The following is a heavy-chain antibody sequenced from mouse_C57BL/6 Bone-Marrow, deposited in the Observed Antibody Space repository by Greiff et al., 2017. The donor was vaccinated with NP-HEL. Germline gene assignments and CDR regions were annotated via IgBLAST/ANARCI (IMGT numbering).Heavy chain of an antibody. CDR1: EYEFPSHD. V-gene: IGHV5-2*01. D-gene: IGHD1-1*02. CDR2: INSDGGST. Sequence: EVQLKESGGGLVQPGESLKLSCESNEYEFPSHDMSWVRKTPEKRLELVAAINSDGGSTYYPDTMERRFIISRDNTKKTLYLQMSSLRSEDTALYYCARRVPASSGSFYWYFDVWGTGTTVTVSS. J-gene: IGHJ1*03. CDR3: ARRVPASSGSFYWYFDV.